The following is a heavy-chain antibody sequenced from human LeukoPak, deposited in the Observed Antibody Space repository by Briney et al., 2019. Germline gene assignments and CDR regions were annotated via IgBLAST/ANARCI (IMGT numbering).Heavy chain of an antibody. J-gene: IGHJ4*02. Sequence: TGGSLRLSCAASGFTFSSYSMNWVRQAPGKGLEWVSSISSISSYIYYADSVKGRFTISRDNAKNSLYLQMNSLRAEDTAVYYCARDSGKVGVTATKLDCWGQGTLVTVSS. CDR1: GFTFSSYS. V-gene: IGHV3-21*01. CDR2: ISSISSYI. CDR3: ARDSGKVGVTATKLDC. D-gene: IGHD2-21*02.